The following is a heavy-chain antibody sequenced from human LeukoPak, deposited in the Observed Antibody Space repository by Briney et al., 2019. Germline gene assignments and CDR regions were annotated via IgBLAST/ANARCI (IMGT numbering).Heavy chain of an antibody. CDR1: GGSFSGYY. Sequence: SETLSLTCAVYGGSFSGYYWSWIRQPPGKGLEWIGEINYSGSTNYNPSLKSRVTISVDTSKNQFSLKLSSVTAADTAMYYCASLGYCSSTSCFPDVWGQGTTVTVSS. CDR2: INYSGST. CDR3: ASLGYCSSTSCFPDV. J-gene: IGHJ6*02. D-gene: IGHD2-2*01. V-gene: IGHV4-34*01.